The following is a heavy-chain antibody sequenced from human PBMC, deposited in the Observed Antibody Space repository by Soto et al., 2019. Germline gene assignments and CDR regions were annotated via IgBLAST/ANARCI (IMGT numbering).Heavy chain of an antibody. CDR3: ASAQGSGCYYMPTGYYCEC. D-gene: IGHD3-10*01. CDR2: IYYSGRT. J-gene: IGHJ4*02. Sequence: SETLSLTCTVSGGSISSGDDYWSWIRQPPGKGLEWIGYIYYSGRTYYNPSLKSRVTISVDTSKNQFSLKLRSVTAADTAVYYCASAQGSGCYYMPTGYYCECWGKGRMVSVSS. CDR1: GGSISSGDDY. V-gene: IGHV4-30-4*01.